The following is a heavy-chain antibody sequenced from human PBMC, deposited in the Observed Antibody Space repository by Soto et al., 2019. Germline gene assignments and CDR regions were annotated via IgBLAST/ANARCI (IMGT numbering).Heavy chain of an antibody. V-gene: IGHV3-33*08. D-gene: IGHD3-9*01. CDR2: IWYDGSNK. J-gene: IGHJ4*02. CDR1: GFIFDDYG. Sequence: PGGSLRLSCAASGFIFDDYGMSWVRQAPGKGLEWVAVIWYDGSNKYHADSVKGRFTISRDNSNKMVYLQMNSLRVEDTAVYYCARARDATGPFDYWGQGTLVTVSS. CDR3: ARARDATGPFDY.